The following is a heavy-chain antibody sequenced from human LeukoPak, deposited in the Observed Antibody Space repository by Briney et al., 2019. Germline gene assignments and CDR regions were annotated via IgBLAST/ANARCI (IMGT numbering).Heavy chain of an antibody. CDR3: ARRDYGDYPYYYYYMDV. V-gene: IGHV4-39*07. J-gene: IGHJ6*03. CDR2: INHSGST. Sequence: SETLSLTCTVSGGSISTSDRYWGWIRQPPGKGLEWIGEINHSGSTNYNPSLKSRVTISVDTSKNQFSLKLSSVTAADTAVYYCARRDYGDYPYYYYYMDVWGKGTTVTVSS. D-gene: IGHD4-17*01. CDR1: GGSISTSDRY.